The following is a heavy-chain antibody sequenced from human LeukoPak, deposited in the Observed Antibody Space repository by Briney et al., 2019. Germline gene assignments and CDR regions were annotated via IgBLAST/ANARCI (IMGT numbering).Heavy chain of an antibody. Sequence: GESLQISCKGSGYTFTSYWIGWVRQLPGKGLEWMGIIYPGDSDTRYSPSFQGQVTISADKSISTAYLQWSSLKASDTAMYYCARVTYSGYVGFDPWGRGTLVTVSS. J-gene: IGHJ5*02. D-gene: IGHD5-12*01. CDR3: ARVTYSGYVGFDP. CDR1: GYTFTSYW. CDR2: IYPGDSDT. V-gene: IGHV5-51*01.